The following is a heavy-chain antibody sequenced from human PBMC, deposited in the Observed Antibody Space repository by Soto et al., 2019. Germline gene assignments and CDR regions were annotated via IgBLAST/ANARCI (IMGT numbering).Heavy chain of an antibody. V-gene: IGHV3-23*01. CDR2: ISGSGGST. CDR3: AKDNGYYCGSSGNYPIFDL. D-gene: IGHD3-22*01. J-gene: IGHJ4*02. CDR1: GFTFSSYA. Sequence: PGGSLRLSCAVSGFTFSSYAMSWVRQAPGQGLEWVSAISGSGGSTYYADSVKGRFTISRDNSKNTLYLQMNSLRAEDTVVYYSAKDNGYYCGSSGNYPIFDLWGQGTLGTVSS.